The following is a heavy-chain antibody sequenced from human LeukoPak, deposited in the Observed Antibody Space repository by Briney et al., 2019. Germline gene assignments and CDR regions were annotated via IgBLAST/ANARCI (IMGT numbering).Heavy chain of an antibody. CDR3: ARELITGTTRWFDP. CDR1: GFTFAGYP. V-gene: IGHV3-23*01. CDR2: ISGGGGGT. Sequence: GGSLRLSCAASGFTFAGYPMSWVRQAPGKGLEWVSAISGGGGGTYYADSVKGRFTISRDNSKNTLFLQMNSLRAEGTAVYYCARELITGTTRWFDPWGQGTLVTVSS. J-gene: IGHJ5*02. D-gene: IGHD1-20*01.